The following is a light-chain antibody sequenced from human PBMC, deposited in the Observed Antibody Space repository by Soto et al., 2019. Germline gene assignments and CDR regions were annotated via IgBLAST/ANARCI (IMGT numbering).Light chain of an antibody. V-gene: IGKV3-15*01. J-gene: IGKJ1*01. Sequence: EIVMTQSPATLSVSPGERATLSCRASQTVSSNLAWYQQKLGQAPRLLIYAASTRATGIPARFSGSGSGTAYTLTISSLQSEDFAVYYCQQYSLWPRTFGQGTKVEIK. CDR3: QQYSLWPRT. CDR1: QTVSSN. CDR2: AAS.